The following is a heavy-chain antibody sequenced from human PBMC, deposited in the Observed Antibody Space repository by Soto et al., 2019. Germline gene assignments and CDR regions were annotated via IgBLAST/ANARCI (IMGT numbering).Heavy chain of an antibody. J-gene: IGHJ6*03. V-gene: IGHV4-34*01. CDR2: INHSGST. D-gene: IGHD6-6*01. CDR1: GGSFSGYY. CDR3: ARIREYSSWSYYYYYMDV. Sequence: QVQLQQWGAGLLKPSETLSLTCAVYGGSFSGYYWSWIRQPPGKGLEWIGEINHSGSTNYNPSLKSRVTISVDTSKNQCSLKLSSVTAADTAVYYCARIREYSSWSYYYYYMDVWGKGTTVTVSS.